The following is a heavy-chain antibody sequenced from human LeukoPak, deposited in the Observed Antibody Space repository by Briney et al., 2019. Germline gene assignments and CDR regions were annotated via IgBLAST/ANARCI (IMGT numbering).Heavy chain of an antibody. D-gene: IGHD3-3*02. CDR1: GGTSSSYA. Sequence: SVKVSCKASGGTSSSYAISWVRQAPGQGLEWMGGIIPIFGTANYAQKFQGRVTITADESTSTAYMELSSLRSEDTAVYYCASAFLEWLLLYSWGQGTLVTVSS. CDR2: IIPIFGTA. J-gene: IGHJ4*02. V-gene: IGHV1-69*13. CDR3: ASAFLEWLLLYS.